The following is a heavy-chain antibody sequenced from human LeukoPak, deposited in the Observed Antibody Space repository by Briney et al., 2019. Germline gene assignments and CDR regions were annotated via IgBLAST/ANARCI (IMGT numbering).Heavy chain of an antibody. CDR3: ARGCKLEVVAATPMLCFDP. CDR2: IKHSGRT. J-gene: IGHJ5*02. CDR1: GGSFSGYY. D-gene: IGHD2-15*01. Sequence: SGTLSLTCAVFGGSFSGYYWSWIRQPPGKGLEWIEEIKHSGRTNYNPSLKSRVTISVDTSKNQFSLKLSSVTAADTAVYYCARGCKLEVVAATPMLCFDPRGERTLVSVSS. V-gene: IGHV4-34*01.